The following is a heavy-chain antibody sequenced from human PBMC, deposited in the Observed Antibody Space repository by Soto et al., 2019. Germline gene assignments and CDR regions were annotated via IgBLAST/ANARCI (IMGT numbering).Heavy chain of an antibody. CDR3: ATCYGSGTDCQEDYLAF. Sequence: VHLVESGGGLVEPGGSLRLSCATSGFLFTNAWMSWVRQAPGKGLEWVGRVKRKTNGGTTDYAAPVKDRFNISRDDSKNTLYLQMNNLKTEDTAVYYCATCYGSGTDCQEDYLAFWGQGTPVTVSS. CDR2: VKRKTNGGTT. D-gene: IGHD3-10*01. CDR1: GFLFTNAW. V-gene: IGHV3-15*01. J-gene: IGHJ4*02.